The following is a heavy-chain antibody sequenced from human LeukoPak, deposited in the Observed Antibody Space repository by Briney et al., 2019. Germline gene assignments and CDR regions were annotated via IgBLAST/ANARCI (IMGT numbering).Heavy chain of an antibody. J-gene: IGHJ4*02. CDR2: INHSGST. CDR1: GGSFSGYY. D-gene: IGHD5-18*01. Sequence: RPSETLSLTCAVYGGSFSGYYWSWIRQPPGKGLEWIGEINHSGSTNYNPSLKSRVTISVDTSKNQFSLKLSSVTAADTAVYYCARGGGYSYGSVDYWGQGTLVTVSS. CDR3: ARGGGYSYGSVDY. V-gene: IGHV4-34*01.